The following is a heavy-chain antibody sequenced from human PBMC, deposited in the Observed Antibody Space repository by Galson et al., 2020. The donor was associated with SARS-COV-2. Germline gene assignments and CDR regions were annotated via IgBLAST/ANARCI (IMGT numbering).Heavy chain of an antibody. V-gene: IGHV2-5*02. CDR2: IYSDDDK. CDR1: GFSLSTSRGG. J-gene: IGHJ5*02. Sequence: KMSGPTLVKPTQTLTLTCTFSGFSLSTSRGGVGCIRQPPGKALAWPALIYSDDDKRYSQSLKSRLTITKDTSKNQVVLTMTNMDPVDTATYYGAHRRVGATTWFDPWGQGTLVTVSS. D-gene: IGHD1-26*01. CDR3: AHRRVGATTWFDP.